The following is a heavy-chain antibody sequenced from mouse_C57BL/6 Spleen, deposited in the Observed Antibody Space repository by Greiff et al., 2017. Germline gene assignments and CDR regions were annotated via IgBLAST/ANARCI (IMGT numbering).Heavy chain of an antibody. CDR2: IDPETGGT. Sequence: VKLMESGAELVRPGASVTLSCKASGYTFTDYEMHWVKQTPVHGLEWIGAIDPETGGTAYNQKFKGKAILTADKSSSTAYMELRSLTSEDSAVYYCTRGGLYGFAYWGQGTLVTVSA. D-gene: IGHD1-1*01. J-gene: IGHJ3*01. CDR3: TRGGLYGFAY. CDR1: GYTFTDYE. V-gene: IGHV1-15*01.